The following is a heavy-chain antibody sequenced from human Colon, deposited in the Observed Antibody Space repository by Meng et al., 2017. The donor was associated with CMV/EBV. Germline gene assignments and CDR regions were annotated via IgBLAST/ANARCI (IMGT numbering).Heavy chain of an antibody. V-gene: IGHV1-69*10. Sequence: SVKVSCKASGGNFGGYSISWVRQAPGQGLEWLGGIIPVYPMTHYAQKFQDRVTIIADKATSTAYMELNTLTSEDTAVYYCARGRDCINGLCFDSWGQGTLVTVSS. CDR2: IIPVYPMT. CDR1: GGNFGGYS. CDR3: ARGRDCINGLCFDS. J-gene: IGHJ4*02. D-gene: IGHD2-8*01.